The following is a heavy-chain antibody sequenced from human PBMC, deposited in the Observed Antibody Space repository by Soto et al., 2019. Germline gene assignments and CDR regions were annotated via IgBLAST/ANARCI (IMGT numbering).Heavy chain of an antibody. CDR2: INSDGSST. V-gene: IGHV3-74*01. J-gene: IGHJ6*02. Sequence: GGSLRLSCAASGFTFSSYWMHWVRQAPGKGLVWVSRINSDGSSTSYADSVKGRFTISRDNAKNTLYLQMNSLRAEDTAVYYCARNTGSGSYYYYGMDVWGQGTTVTVSS. CDR1: GFTFSSYW. CDR3: ARNTGSGSYYYYGMDV. D-gene: IGHD3-3*01.